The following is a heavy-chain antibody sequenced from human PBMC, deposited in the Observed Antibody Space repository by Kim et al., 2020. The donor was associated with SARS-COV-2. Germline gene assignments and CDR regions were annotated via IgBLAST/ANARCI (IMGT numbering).Heavy chain of an antibody. V-gene: IGHV3-49*04. D-gene: IGHD3-22*01. J-gene: IGHJ4*02. CDR3: TRGIQSYYYDSSGYYEIREVGFDY. Sequence: GGSLRLSCTASGFTFGDYAMSWVRQAPGKGLEWVGFIRSKAYGGTTEYAASVKGRFTISRDDSKSIAYLQMNSLKTEDTAVYYCTRGIQSYYYDSSGYYEIREVGFDYWGQGTLVTVSS. CDR1: GFTFGDYA. CDR2: IRSKAYGGTT.